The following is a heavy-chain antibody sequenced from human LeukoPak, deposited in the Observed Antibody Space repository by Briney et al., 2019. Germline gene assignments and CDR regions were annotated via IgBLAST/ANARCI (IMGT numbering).Heavy chain of an antibody. CDR2: LSGSGGSP. Sequence: GGSLRLSCAASGFTFSTYVMTWVRQAPGKGLEWVSALSGSGGSPFYADSVKGRFTISRDNSNNTLYLQMNSLRAEDTAVYYCAKGRTPDYWGRGTLVTVSS. V-gene: IGHV3-23*01. J-gene: IGHJ4*02. D-gene: IGHD2-15*01. CDR3: AKGRTPDY. CDR1: GFTFSTYV.